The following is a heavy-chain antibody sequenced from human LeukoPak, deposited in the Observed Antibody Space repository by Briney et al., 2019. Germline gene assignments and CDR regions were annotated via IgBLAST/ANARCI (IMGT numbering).Heavy chain of an antibody. CDR1: GFTFSSYA. CDR3: AKEVKGAYDHGTKFDP. CDR2: ISGSGGST. V-gene: IGHV3-23*01. Sequence: PGGSLRLSCAASGFTFSSYAMSWVRQAPGKGLEWVSAISGSGGSTYYADSVKGRFTISRDNSKNTLYLQMNSLRAEDTAVYYCAKEVKGAYDHGTKFDPWGQGTLVTVSS. J-gene: IGHJ5*02. D-gene: IGHD3-22*01.